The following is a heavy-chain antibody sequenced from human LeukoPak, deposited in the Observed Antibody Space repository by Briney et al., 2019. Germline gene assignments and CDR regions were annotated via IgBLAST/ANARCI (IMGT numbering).Heavy chain of an antibody. V-gene: IGHV3-23*01. J-gene: IGHJ6*03. CDR2: ITSGYST. CDR3: TKGSHMDV. CDR1: GFTFTSYD. Sequence: PGGSLRLSCVASGFTFTSYDMSWVRQAPGKGLEWVSSITSGYSTYYADSVKGRFTISRDNSKNTPYLQMNSMRAEDTAVYYCTKGSHMDVWGKGTTVTVSS.